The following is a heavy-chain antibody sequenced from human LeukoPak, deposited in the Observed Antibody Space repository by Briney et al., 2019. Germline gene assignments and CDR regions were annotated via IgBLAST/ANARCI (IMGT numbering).Heavy chain of an antibody. CDR1: GSSIDRSNW. CDR3: ARQGPYYFPH. Sequence: PSDTLSLTCTVSGSSIDRSNWWAWIRQPPGKGLEWIGEINHSGSTNYNPSLKSRVTISVDTSKNQFSLKLSSVTAADTAVYYCARQGPYYFPHWGQGTLVTVSS. CDR2: INHSGST. J-gene: IGHJ4*02. D-gene: IGHD3/OR15-3a*01. V-gene: IGHV4-28*01.